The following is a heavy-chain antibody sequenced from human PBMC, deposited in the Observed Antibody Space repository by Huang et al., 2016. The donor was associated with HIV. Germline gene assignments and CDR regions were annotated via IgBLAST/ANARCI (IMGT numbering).Heavy chain of an antibody. Sequence: QVQLVQSGAEVKNPGASVRVSCKASGYTFTDSNIHWVRQAPGQGLGGMRWINPKRGGTIYAQRFQGRVTMTRDTTISTVHMDLRRIQSDDTAVYFCARDWSFGSSTSPADWGQGTLVTVSS. CDR3: ARDWSFGSSTSPAD. D-gene: IGHD6-6*01. CDR2: INPKRGGT. J-gene: IGHJ4*02. CDR1: GYTFTDSN. V-gene: IGHV1-2*02.